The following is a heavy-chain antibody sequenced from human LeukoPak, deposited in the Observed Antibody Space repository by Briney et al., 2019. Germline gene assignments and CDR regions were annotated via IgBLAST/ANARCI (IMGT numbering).Heavy chain of an antibody. V-gene: IGHV1-18*01. CDR2: ISAYNGNT. CDR3: ARDTPNYVYVWGSYRFEEAAFDL. J-gene: IGHJ3*01. D-gene: IGHD3-16*02. CDR1: GYTFTSYG. Sequence: ASVKVSCKASGYTFTSYGISWVRQAPGQGLEWMGWISAYNGNTNYAQKLQGRVTMTTDTSTSTAYMELRSLRSDDTAVDYSARDTPNYVYVWGSYRFEEAAFDLGSQDTMVTVSS.